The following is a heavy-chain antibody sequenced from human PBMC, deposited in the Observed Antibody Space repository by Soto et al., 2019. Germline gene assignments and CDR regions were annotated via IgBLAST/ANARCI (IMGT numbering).Heavy chain of an antibody. J-gene: IGHJ4*02. CDR2: ISYDGSNK. Sequence: QVQLVESGGGVVQPGRSLRLSCAASGFTFSNYAMHWVRQAPGKGLEWVAVISYDGSNKYYADSVKGRFTISRDDSKXXXXXXXXXXXXXXXXXXXXXXXXXXXXXXXXXEDYWGQGTRVAVSS. CDR1: GFTFSNYA. CDR3: XXXXXXXXXXXXXEDY. V-gene: IGHV3-30-3*01.